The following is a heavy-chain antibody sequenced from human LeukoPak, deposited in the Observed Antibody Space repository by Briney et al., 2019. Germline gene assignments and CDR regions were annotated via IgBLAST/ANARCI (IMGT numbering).Heavy chain of an antibody. J-gene: IGHJ4*02. CDR3: ASVNFWSGSVFDY. Sequence: PSETLSLTCTVSGGSISSSSYYWGWIRQPPGKGLEWIGSIYYSGSTYYNPSLKSQVTISVDTSKNQFSLKLSSVTAADTAVYYCASVNFWSGSVFDYWGQGTLVTVSS. V-gene: IGHV4-39*01. D-gene: IGHD3-3*01. CDR1: GGSISSSSYY. CDR2: IYYSGST.